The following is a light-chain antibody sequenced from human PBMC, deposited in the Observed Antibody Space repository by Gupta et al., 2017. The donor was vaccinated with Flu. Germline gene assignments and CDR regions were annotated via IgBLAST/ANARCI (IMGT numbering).Light chain of an antibody. CDR3: QAWDSNSAGVI. CDR1: SLGDHS. Sequence: SYEFPQPPSVSVSPGPTATIPSPGDSLGDHSACWYQQKPAHSPVLVIYHSSERPSGIPERFSGSKSGNTATLTISGTQTMDEADYYCQAWDSNSAGVIFGGGTKLTVL. CDR2: HSS. V-gene: IGLV3-1*01. J-gene: IGLJ2*01.